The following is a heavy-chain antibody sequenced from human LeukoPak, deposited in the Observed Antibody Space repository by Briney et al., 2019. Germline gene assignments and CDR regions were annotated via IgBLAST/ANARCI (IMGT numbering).Heavy chain of an antibody. CDR2: IIPIFGTA. D-gene: IGHD1-1*01. CDR3: AHDESEGGWFDP. J-gene: IGHJ5*02. CDR1: GYTFTSYG. V-gene: IGHV1-69*13. Sequence: GASVKVSCKASGYTFTSYGISWVRQAPGQGLEWMGGIIPIFGTANYAQKFQGRVTITADESTSTAYMELSSLRSEDTAVYYCAHDESEGGWFDPWGQGTLVTVSS.